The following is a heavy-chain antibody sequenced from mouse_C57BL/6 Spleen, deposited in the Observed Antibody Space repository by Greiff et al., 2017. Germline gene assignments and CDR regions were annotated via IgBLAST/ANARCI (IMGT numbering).Heavy chain of an antibody. Sequence: EVKLMESGGGLVKPGGSLKLSCAASGFTFSSYAMSWVRQTPEKRLEWVATISDGGSYTYYPDNVKGRFTISRDNAKNNLYLQMSHLKSEDTAMYYCARDRRWYAMDYWGQGTSVTVSS. CDR2: ISDGGSYT. D-gene: IGHD2-3*01. J-gene: IGHJ4*01. V-gene: IGHV5-4*01. CDR1: GFTFSSYA. CDR3: ARDRRWYAMDY.